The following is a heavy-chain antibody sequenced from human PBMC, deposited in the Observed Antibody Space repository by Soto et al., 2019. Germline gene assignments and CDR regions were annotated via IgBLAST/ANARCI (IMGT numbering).Heavy chain of an antibody. CDR1: GFTFSSYA. D-gene: IGHD1-26*01. Sequence: QVQLVESGGGVVQPGRSLRLSCAASGFTFSSYAMHWVRQAPGKGLEWVAVISYDGSNKYYADSVKGRFTISRDKSKNTLYLQMNSLRAEDTAVYYCAGGGSSGSYLGDFDYWGQGTLVTVSS. J-gene: IGHJ4*02. CDR2: ISYDGSNK. V-gene: IGHV3-30-3*01. CDR3: AGGGSSGSYLGDFDY.